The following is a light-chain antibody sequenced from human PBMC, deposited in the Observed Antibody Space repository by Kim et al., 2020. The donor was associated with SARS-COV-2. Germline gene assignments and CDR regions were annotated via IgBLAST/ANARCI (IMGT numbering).Light chain of an antibody. Sequence: EIVMTQSPATLSLSPGERATLFCRASHSVSNNLAWYQYKPGQPPRLLIYGASTRATGVPARFSGSGSGTDFTLTVSSLQSEDFAVYYCHQYNDWPPGDTFGQGTNLEI. CDR2: GAS. J-gene: IGKJ2*01. CDR1: HSVSNN. V-gene: IGKV3-15*01. CDR3: HQYNDWPPGDT.